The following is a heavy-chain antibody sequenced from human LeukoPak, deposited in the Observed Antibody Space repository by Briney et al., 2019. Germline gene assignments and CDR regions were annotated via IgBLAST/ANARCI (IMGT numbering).Heavy chain of an antibody. Sequence: SQTLSLTCTVSGGSISSGSYYWSWIRQPAGKGLEWIGRIYTSGSTNYNPSLKSRVTISVDTSKNQFSLKLSSVTAADTAVYYCARSSSYVGYNWFDPWGQGTLVTVSS. CDR1: GGSISSGSYY. J-gene: IGHJ5*02. V-gene: IGHV4-61*02. CDR2: IYTSGST. CDR3: ARSSSYVGYNWFDP. D-gene: IGHD4-11*01.